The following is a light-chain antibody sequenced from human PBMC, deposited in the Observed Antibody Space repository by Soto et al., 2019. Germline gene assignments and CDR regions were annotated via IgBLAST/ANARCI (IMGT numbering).Light chain of an antibody. CDR3: QQYNSYSV. CDR1: QSISSW. V-gene: IGKV1-5*01. Sequence: DIQMTQSPSTLSASVGDRVTTTYRASQSISSWLAWYQQKPGKAPKLLIYDASSLESGVPSRFSGSGSGTEFTLTIRSLQPDDFATYYCQQYNSYSVFGGGTKVDIK. CDR2: DAS. J-gene: IGKJ4*01.